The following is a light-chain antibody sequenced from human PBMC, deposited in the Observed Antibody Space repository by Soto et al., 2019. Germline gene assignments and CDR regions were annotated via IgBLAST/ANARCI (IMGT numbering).Light chain of an antibody. J-gene: IGLJ2*01. CDR3: CSYAGSYTWV. CDR2: DVS. V-gene: IGLV2-11*01. Sequence: QSALTQPRSVSGSPGQSVTISCTGTSSDVGGYNYVSWYQQHPGKAPKLMIYDVSKRPSGVPDRFSGSKSGNTASLTISGLQAEDEADYYCCSYAGSYTWVFAGGTKLTAL. CDR1: SSDVGGYNY.